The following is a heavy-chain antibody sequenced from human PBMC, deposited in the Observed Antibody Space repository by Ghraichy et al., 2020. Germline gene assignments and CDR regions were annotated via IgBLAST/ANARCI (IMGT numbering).Heavy chain of an antibody. Sequence: GGSLRLSCAASGLSFGYAWMSWVRQAPGKGLEWVGRIKSKADGGTTDYAAPVKGRFTISRDDSKDTLYLQMNSLKTEDTAVYYCVYPKYYFDYWGQGTLVTVSS. J-gene: IGHJ4*02. CDR3: VYPKYYFDY. CDR2: IKSKADGGTT. V-gene: IGHV3-15*01. CDR1: GLSFGYAW. D-gene: IGHD3-16*02.